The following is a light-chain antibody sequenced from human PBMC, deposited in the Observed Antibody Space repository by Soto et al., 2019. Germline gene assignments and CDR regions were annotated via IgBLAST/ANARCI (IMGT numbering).Light chain of an antibody. CDR3: QQLYTFPFT. Sequence: DIQLTQSPSLLSASIGARVTITCRASHDISTFLAWYQQKPGKAPKLLIYEASTLQSGVPSRFSGSGSGTEFTLTISGLLPEDFAAYHCQQLYTFPFTFGQGTRL. CDR1: HDISTF. V-gene: IGKV1-9*01. CDR2: EAS. J-gene: IGKJ5*01.